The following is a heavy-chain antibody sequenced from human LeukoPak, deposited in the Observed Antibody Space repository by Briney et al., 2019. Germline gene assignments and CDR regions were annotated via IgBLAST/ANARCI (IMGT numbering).Heavy chain of an antibody. V-gene: IGHV3-20*04. CDR2: INWNGGST. Sequence: PGGSLRLSCAASGFTFSSYSMNWVRQAPGKGLEWVSGINWNGGSTGYADSVKGRFTIARDNAKNSLYLQMNSLRAEDTAVYYCARTYYDILTGYNPYFDYWGQGTLVTVSS. J-gene: IGHJ4*02. CDR3: ARTYYDILTGYNPYFDY. D-gene: IGHD3-9*01. CDR1: GFTFSSYS.